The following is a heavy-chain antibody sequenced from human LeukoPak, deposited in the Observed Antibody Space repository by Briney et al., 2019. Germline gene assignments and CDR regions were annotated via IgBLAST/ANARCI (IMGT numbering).Heavy chain of an antibody. CDR3: AKDPRGGYYYKSSAYDH. V-gene: IGHV3-23*01. CDR2: ISGSGGST. D-gene: IGHD3-22*01. CDR1: GFTFSSYA. Sequence: PGGSLRLSCAASGFTFSSYAMSGVRQAPGKGLEWVSAISGSGGSTYYADSVKGRFTISRDNSKNKLYLQMNSPRAEDTPVYYCAKDPRGGYYYKSSAYDHWGQGTLVTVSS. J-gene: IGHJ1*01.